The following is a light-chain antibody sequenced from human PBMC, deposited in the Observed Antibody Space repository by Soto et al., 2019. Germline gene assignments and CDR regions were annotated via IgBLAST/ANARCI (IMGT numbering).Light chain of an antibody. Sequence: QSALTQPPSASGSPGQSVTISSTGASSDVGGYNYVSWCQQHPGKAPKLMIYAVTKRPSGVPDRFSGSKSGNTASLTVSGLQAEDESDYYCSSYAGSNNFVFGGGTKLTVL. J-gene: IGLJ3*02. V-gene: IGLV2-8*01. CDR3: SSYAGSNNFV. CDR1: SSDVGGYNY. CDR2: AVT.